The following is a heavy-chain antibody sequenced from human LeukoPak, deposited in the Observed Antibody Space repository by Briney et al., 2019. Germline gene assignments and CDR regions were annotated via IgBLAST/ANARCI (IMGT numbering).Heavy chain of an antibody. Sequence: PGGSLRRCCAACGFTFSSYWMHWVRRAPGEGPMCVSRISGDGSSTIYADSVKGRYTISRDNAKNTLYLQMNSLRAEDTAVYYCARDGSGWSFDYWGQGTLVTVSS. V-gene: IGHV3-74*01. CDR1: GFTFSSYW. D-gene: IGHD6-19*01. J-gene: IGHJ4*02. CDR2: ISGDGSST. CDR3: ARDGSGWSFDY.